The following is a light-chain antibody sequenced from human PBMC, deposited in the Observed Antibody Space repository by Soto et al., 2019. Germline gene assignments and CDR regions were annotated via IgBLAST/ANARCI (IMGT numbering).Light chain of an antibody. CDR3: HQYNNWPPWT. J-gene: IGKJ1*01. CDR1: QSVSSN. V-gene: IGKV3-15*01. Sequence: EIAMTQSPATPSVSPGERATLSCRASQSVSSNLAWYQQKPGQAPRHLIYGASTRATGVPARFSGSGSGTEFTLTISSLQTEDFAVYYCHQYNNWPPWTFGQGTKVDIK. CDR2: GAS.